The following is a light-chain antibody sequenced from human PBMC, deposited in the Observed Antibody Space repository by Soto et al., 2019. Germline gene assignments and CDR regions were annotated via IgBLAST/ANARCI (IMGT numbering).Light chain of an antibody. CDR3: QQHGTSPELT. Sequence: IVFTQSPGTLSLSPGERATLSCRASQIVSNTYLAWYQQKPGQAPRLLISGASSRATGIPDRFSGSGSGTDFSLTISRLEPEDFAVYYCQQHGTSPELTFGGGTKVDIK. V-gene: IGKV3-20*01. CDR2: GAS. J-gene: IGKJ4*01. CDR1: QIVSNTY.